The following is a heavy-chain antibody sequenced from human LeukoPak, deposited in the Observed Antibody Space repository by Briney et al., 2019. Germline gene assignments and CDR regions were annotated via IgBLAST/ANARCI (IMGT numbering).Heavy chain of an antibody. D-gene: IGHD3-22*01. CDR3: ALRDSSGYYPDY. CDR1: GGSFSGYY. Sequence: SGTLSLTCAVYGGSFSGYYWSWIRQPPGKGLEGIGEINHSGSANYNPSLKSRVTISVDTSKNQFSLRLSSVTATDTAVYYCALRDSSGYYPDYWGQGTLVTVSS. J-gene: IGHJ4*02. V-gene: IGHV4-34*01. CDR2: INHSGSA.